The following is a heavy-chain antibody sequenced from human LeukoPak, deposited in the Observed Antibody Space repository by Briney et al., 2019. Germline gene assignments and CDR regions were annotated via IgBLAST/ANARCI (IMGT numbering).Heavy chain of an antibody. V-gene: IGHV3-23*01. CDR1: GFTFSSYS. CDR3: AKRGVVIRVILVGFHKEAYYFDS. D-gene: IGHD3-22*01. Sequence: PGGSLRLSCAASGFTFSSYSMNWVRQAPGKGLEWVAGISGSGGGTNYADSVKGRFTISRDNPKNTLYLQMNSLGGEDAAVYFCAKRGVVIRVILVGFHKEAYYFDSWGQGALVTVSS. J-gene: IGHJ4*02. CDR2: ISGSGGGT.